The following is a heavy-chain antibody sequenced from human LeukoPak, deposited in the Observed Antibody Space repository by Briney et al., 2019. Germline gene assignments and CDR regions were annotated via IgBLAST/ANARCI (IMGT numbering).Heavy chain of an antibody. CDR1: GYTFSSYG. V-gene: IGHV1-18*01. J-gene: IGHJ4*02. CDR2: ISAYNGNT. D-gene: IGHD2-15*01. CDR3: ARDCSGSSCYWIH. Sequence: ASVKVSCKASGYTFSSYGISWVRQAPGQGLEWLGYISAYNGNTNYAQKVQGRITMTTDTSTSTAYMEMKSLRSDDTAVYYCARDCSGSSCYWIHWGQGTLVTVSS.